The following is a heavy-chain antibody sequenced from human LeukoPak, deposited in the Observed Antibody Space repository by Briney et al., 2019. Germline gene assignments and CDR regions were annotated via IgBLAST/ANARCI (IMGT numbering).Heavy chain of an antibody. CDR3: ARVNDSSGYPYYFDY. V-gene: IGHV4-34*01. D-gene: IGHD3-22*01. J-gene: IGHJ4*02. CDR2: INHSGST. Sequence: SETLSLTCAVYGGSFSGYYWSWIRQPPGKGLEWIGEINHSGSTNYNPSLKSRVTISVDTSKNQFSLKLSSVTAADTAVYYCARVNDSSGYPYYFDYWGQGTLVTVSS. CDR1: GGSFSGYY.